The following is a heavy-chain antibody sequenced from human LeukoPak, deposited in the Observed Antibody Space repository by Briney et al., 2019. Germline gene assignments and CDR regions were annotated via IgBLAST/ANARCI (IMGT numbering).Heavy chain of an antibody. D-gene: IGHD1-26*01. CDR1: GGSISSSSYY. Sequence: SETLSLTCTVSGGSISSSSYYWSWIRQPPGKGLEWVGYFYYSGSTNYNPSLKSRVTISVDTSKNQFSLKLSSVTAADTAVYYCSGSYLYSYYYYMDVWGKGATVTISS. CDR3: SGSYLYSYYYYMDV. CDR2: FYYSGST. V-gene: IGHV4-61*01. J-gene: IGHJ6*03.